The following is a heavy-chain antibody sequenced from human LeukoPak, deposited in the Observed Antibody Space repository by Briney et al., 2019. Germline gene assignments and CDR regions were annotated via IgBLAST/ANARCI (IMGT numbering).Heavy chain of an antibody. D-gene: IGHD6-19*01. CDR3: GGGSGWYANIDY. V-gene: IGHV3-48*03. CDR1: GFTFSSYE. CDR2: ISSSGSTI. Sequence: QSGGSLRLSCAASGFTFSSYEMNWVRQAPGKGLEWVSYISSSGSTIYYADSVKGRFTISRDNSKNTLYLQMNSLRAEDTAVYYCGGGSGWYANIDYWGQGTLVTVSS. J-gene: IGHJ4*02.